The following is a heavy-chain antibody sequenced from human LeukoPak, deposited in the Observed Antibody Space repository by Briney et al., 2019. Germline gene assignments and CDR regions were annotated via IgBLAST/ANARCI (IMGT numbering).Heavy chain of an antibody. Sequence: GGSLRLSCAASGFTFTSYWMSWVRQAPGKGLEWVADIKQDGSEKNYVDSVKGRFTISRDNAKNSLYLQMNSLRAEDTAVYYCARGPYYYDSTNLDYWGQGTLVAVSS. CDR2: IKQDGSEK. D-gene: IGHD3-22*01. CDR3: ARGPYYYDSTNLDY. V-gene: IGHV3-7*04. CDR1: GFTFTSYW. J-gene: IGHJ4*02.